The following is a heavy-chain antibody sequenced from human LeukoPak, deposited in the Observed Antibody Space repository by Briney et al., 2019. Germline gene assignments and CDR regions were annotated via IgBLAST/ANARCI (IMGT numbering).Heavy chain of an antibody. CDR2: ISAYNGNT. V-gene: IGHV1-18*01. Sequence: ASVKVSCKASGYTFTSYGISWVRQAPGQGLEWMGWISAYNGNTNYAQKLQGRVTMTTDTSTSTAYMGLRSLRSDDTAVYYCARDPIVGATPYWYFDLWGRGTLVTVSS. CDR1: GYTFTSYG. CDR3: ARDPIVGATPYWYFDL. D-gene: IGHD1-26*01. J-gene: IGHJ2*01.